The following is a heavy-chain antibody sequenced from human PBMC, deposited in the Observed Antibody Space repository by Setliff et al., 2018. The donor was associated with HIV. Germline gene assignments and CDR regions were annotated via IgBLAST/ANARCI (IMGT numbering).Heavy chain of an antibody. J-gene: IGHJ4*02. Sequence: SETLSLTCTVSGDSISSGSYYWSWIRQPAGKGLEWIGHIYIGGSANYNPSLKSRVTMSIDTSKNQFSLKLGSVTAADTAVYYCARESPSSSWFYFDFWGQGTLVTVSS. D-gene: IGHD6-13*01. CDR2: IYIGGSA. V-gene: IGHV4-61*09. CDR1: GDSISSGSYY. CDR3: ARESPSSSWFYFDF.